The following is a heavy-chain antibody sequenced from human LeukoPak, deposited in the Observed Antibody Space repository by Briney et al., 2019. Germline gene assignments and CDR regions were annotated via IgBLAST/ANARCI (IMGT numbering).Heavy chain of an antibody. J-gene: IGHJ4*02. CDR3: ASGTYYYGSGSYYDFDY. Sequence: ASVTVSFTASGYTFTVYYMHWVRQAPGQGLEWMGWINPNSGGTNYAQKFQGRVTMTRDTAISTAYMELSRLRSDDTAVYYCASGTYYYGSGSYYDFDYWGQGTLVTVSS. CDR1: GYTFTVYY. V-gene: IGHV1-2*02. CDR2: INPNSGGT. D-gene: IGHD3-10*01.